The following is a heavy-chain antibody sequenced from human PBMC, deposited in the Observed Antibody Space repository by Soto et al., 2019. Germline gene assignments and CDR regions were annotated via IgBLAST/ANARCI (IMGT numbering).Heavy chain of an antibody. CDR2: ISAYNGNT. J-gene: IGHJ4*02. CDR3: ARDLRVATIRGVGY. Sequence: ASVKVSCKASGYTFTSYGISWVRQDPGQGLEWMGWISAYNGNTNYAQKLQGRVTMTTDTSTSTAYMELRSLRSDDTAVYYCARDLRVATIRGVGYWGQGTLVTVSS. V-gene: IGHV1-18*01. D-gene: IGHD5-12*01. CDR1: GYTFTSYG.